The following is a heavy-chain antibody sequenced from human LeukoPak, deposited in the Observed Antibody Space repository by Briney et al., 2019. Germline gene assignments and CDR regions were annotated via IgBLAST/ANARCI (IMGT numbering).Heavy chain of an antibody. CDR2: ISYDGSSK. CDR1: GFTFSSYA. V-gene: IGHV3-30*14. D-gene: IGHD5-18*01. CDR3: ARDSGYRPY. Sequence: GGSLRLSCAASGFTFSSYAMHWVRQAPGKGLEWVAVISYDGSSKFHADSVNGRFTISRDNSKNTLYLQMNSLRAEDTAVYYCARDSGYRPYWGQGTLVTVSS. J-gene: IGHJ4*02.